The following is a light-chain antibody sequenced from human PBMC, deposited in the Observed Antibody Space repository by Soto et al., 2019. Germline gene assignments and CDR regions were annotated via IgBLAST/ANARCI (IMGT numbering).Light chain of an antibody. Sequence: EIVLTQSPGTLSLSPGERATLSCRASQSVSNSDLAWYQQKPGQAPRLLIYDASSRATGIPDRFSGSGSGTVFTLTISRLEPEDFAVYYCQQYGSSHPTFGGGTKVEIK. CDR2: DAS. J-gene: IGKJ4*01. CDR3: QQYGSSHPT. CDR1: QSVSNSD. V-gene: IGKV3-20*01.